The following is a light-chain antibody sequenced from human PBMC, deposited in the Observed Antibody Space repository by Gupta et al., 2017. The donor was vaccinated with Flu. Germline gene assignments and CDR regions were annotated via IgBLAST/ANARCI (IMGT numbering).Light chain of an antibody. CDR1: QSIDSW. J-gene: IGKJ1*01. CDR3: QQYRSSPWT. V-gene: IGKV1-5*03. CDR2: TAS. Sequence: PSTLSASVGDRVTITCRASQSIDSWLAWYQKKPGRAPKSLIYTASSLETGVPSRFSGSGSGTEFSLTISSLQPDDFATYYCQQYRSSPWTFGQGTKVEIK.